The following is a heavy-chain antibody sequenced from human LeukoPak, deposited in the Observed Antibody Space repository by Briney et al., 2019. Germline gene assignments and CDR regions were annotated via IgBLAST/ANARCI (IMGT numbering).Heavy chain of an antibody. CDR3: ARQRHRISRIDY. J-gene: IGHJ4*02. Sequence: SETLSLTCTVSGGSISSSSYYWGWIRQPPGKGLEWIGSIYYSGSTYYNPSLKSRVTISVDTSKNQFSLKLSSVTAADTAVYYCARQRHRISRIDYWGQGTLVTVSS. D-gene: IGHD2/OR15-2a*01. V-gene: IGHV4-39*01. CDR2: IYYSGST. CDR1: GGSISSSSYY.